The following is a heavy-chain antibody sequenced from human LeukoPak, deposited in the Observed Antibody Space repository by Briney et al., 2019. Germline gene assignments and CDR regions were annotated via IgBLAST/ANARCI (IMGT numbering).Heavy chain of an antibody. CDR3: ARPSYYYDSSGYSHNSYYYYYMDV. D-gene: IGHD3-22*01. Sequence: SETLSLTCAVYGGSFSGYYWSRIRQPPGKGLEWIGEINHSGSTNYNPSLKSRVTISVDTSKNQFSLKLSSVTAADTAVYYCARPSYYYDSSGYSHNSYYYYYMDVWGKGTTVTVSS. CDR2: INHSGST. CDR1: GGSFSGYY. V-gene: IGHV4-34*01. J-gene: IGHJ6*03.